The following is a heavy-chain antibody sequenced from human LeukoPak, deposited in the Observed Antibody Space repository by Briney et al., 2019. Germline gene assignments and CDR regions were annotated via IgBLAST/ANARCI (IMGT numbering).Heavy chain of an antibody. Sequence: SETLSLTCAVYGGSFSGYYWSWIRQPPGKGLEWIGEINHSGSTNYNPSLKSRVTISVDTSKNQFSLKLSSVTAADTAVYYCASITIFGVVSTTTWFDPWGQGTLVTVSS. D-gene: IGHD3-3*01. CDR1: GGSFSGYY. J-gene: IGHJ5*02. CDR3: ASITIFGVVSTTTWFDP. CDR2: INHSGST. V-gene: IGHV4-34*01.